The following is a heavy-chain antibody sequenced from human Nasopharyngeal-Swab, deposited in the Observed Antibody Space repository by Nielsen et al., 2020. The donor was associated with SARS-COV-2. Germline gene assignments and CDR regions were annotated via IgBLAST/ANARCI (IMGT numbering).Heavy chain of an antibody. V-gene: IGHV3-7*03. CDR3: ARQGVFVPAYFHQYYMDV. D-gene: IGHD3-16*02. Sequence: GSLRLSCAASGFSFSTYWMTWVRQAPGKGLEWVANIKQDGSEKYYVDSVKGRFTVSRDNPKNLLYLQVNSLRAEDTAVYYCARQGVFVPAYFHQYYMDVWGKGTTATVSS. CDR1: GFSFSTYW. CDR2: IKQDGSEK. J-gene: IGHJ6*03.